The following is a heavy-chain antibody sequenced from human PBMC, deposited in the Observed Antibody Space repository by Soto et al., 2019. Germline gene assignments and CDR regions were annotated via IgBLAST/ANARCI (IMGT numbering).Heavy chain of an antibody. CDR3: IYRRASWDYHGLDV. Sequence: SGPTLVNPTQTLTLTCTFSGFSLTTGGVGVGWIRQPPGRSLEWLAVIYWNDDRRRSPSLENGLTITKDTSKNQVVLTMTNMDPVDTATYYCIYRRASWDYHGLDVWGQGTPVTVSS. CDR1: GFSLTTGGVG. V-gene: IGHV2-5*01. D-gene: IGHD2-21*01. CDR2: IYWNDDR. J-gene: IGHJ6*02.